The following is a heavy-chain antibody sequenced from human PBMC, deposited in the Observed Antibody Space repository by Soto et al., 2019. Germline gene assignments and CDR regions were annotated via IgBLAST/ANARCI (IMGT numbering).Heavy chain of an antibody. CDR3: ARDKVVGAVDY. J-gene: IGHJ4*02. Sequence: QVQLVESGGGVVQPGRSLRLSCAASGFTFSSYAMHWVRQAPGKGLEWVAVISYDGSNKYYADSVKGRFTISRDNSKNTLYLQMDSLRAEDTAVYYCARDKVVGAVDYWGQGTLVTVSS. D-gene: IGHD1-26*01. CDR2: ISYDGSNK. CDR1: GFTFSSYA. V-gene: IGHV3-30-3*01.